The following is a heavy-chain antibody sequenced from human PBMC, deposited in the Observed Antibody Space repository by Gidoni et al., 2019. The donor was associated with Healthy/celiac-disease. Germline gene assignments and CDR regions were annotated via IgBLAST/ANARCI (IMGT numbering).Heavy chain of an antibody. V-gene: IGHV4-31*02. CDR3: ASSTTLICGGDCYDAFDI. J-gene: IGHJ3*02. CDR2: IYYSGST. D-gene: IGHD2-21*02. Sequence: WIRQHPGKGLEWIGYIYYSGSTYYNPSLKSRVTISVDTSKNQFSLKLSSVTAADTAVYYCASSTTLICGGDCYDAFDIWGQGTMVTVSS.